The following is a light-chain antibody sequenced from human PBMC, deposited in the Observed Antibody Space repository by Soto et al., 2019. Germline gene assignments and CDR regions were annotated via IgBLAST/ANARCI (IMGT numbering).Light chain of an antibody. CDR3: QQYGSSPRT. V-gene: IGKV3-20*01. CDR1: QSVSISY. Sequence: EIVLTQSPGTLSLSPGERATLSCRASQSVSISYLAWYQQKPGQAPRLLIYGASSRATGIPDRFSGSGSGTDFTLTISRLEPEDFALYYCQQYGSSPRTFGQGTKVEIK. CDR2: GAS. J-gene: IGKJ1*01.